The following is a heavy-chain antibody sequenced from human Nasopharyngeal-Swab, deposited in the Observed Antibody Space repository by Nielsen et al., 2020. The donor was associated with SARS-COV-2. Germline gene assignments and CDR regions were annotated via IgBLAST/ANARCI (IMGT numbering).Heavy chain of an antibody. CDR1: GYTFTSYA. CDR2: INTNTGNP. J-gene: IGHJ4*02. Sequence: ASVKVSCKASGYTFTSYAMNWVRQAPGQGLEWMGWINTNTGNPTYAQGFTGRFVFSLDTSVSTAYLQISSLKAEDTAVYYCARDQRPTIFGVVIMHPTELDYWGQGTLVTVSS. CDR3: ARDQRPTIFGVVIMHPTELDY. V-gene: IGHV7-4-1*02. D-gene: IGHD3-3*01.